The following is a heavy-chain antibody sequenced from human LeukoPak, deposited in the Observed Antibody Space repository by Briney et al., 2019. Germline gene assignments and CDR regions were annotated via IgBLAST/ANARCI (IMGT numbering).Heavy chain of an antibody. CDR3: ARGGFHESGGYYFSRDWYFDV. Sequence: GGSLTLSCEGSAFVFNSYSMPWVRQAPGKGRKWVPVISKDGTNTFYADSVKGRFSLARDNSKNTVYLRMNSLRPEDTSVYFCARGGFHESGGYYFSRDWYFDVWGRGTLVTVSS. J-gene: IGHJ2*01. D-gene: IGHD3-22*01. CDR1: AFVFNSYS. V-gene: IGHV3-30*04. CDR2: ISKDGTNT.